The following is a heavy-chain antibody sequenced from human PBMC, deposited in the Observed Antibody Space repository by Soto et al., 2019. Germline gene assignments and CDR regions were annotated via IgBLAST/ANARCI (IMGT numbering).Heavy chain of an antibody. CDR1: GYTFTSYA. J-gene: IGHJ4*01. CDR3: ARACPHAGY. CDR2: ISAYNGNT. Sequence: QVQLVQSGAEVKKPGASVKVSCKASGYTFTSYAISWVRQAPGHGLEWMGGISAYNGNTNYAQKHQGRVSMTKDTSTTTDYMALRSLRSDDTAVYYRARACPHAGYWCHGSLVTGSS. V-gene: IGHV1-18*01.